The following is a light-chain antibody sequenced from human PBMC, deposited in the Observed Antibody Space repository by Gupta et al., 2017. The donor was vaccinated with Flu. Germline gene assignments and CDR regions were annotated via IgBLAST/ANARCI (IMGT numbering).Light chain of an antibody. CDR1: QSISSY. J-gene: IGKJ4*01. V-gene: IGKV1-39*01. CDR3: QQSDSIPLT. Sequence: DIQMTQSPSSLSASVGDRVTITCRASQSISSYLSWYQQKPGKAPKLLIFAASRLQSGVPSRFSGSGSGTDFTLTISRLQPEDFATYYCQQSDSIPLTFGGGTKVEIK. CDR2: AAS.